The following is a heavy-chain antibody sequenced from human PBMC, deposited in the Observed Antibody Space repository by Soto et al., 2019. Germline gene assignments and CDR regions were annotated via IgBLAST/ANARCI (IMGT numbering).Heavy chain of an antibody. Sequence: SETLSLTCAVSGGSISSSNWWSWVRQPPGKGLEWIGEIYHSGSTNYNPSLKSRVTISVDKSKNQFSLKLSSVTAADTAVYYCARGPSVGGAARRGGYYYYYGMDVWGQGTTVTSP. D-gene: IGHD6-6*01. CDR1: GGSISSSNW. J-gene: IGHJ6*02. CDR2: IYHSGST. CDR3: ARGPSVGGAARRGGYYYYYGMDV. V-gene: IGHV4-4*02.